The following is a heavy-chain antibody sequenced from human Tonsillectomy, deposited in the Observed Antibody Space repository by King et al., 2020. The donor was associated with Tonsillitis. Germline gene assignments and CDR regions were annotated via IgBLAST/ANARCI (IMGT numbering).Heavy chain of an antibody. CDR2: ISGSGSAI. J-gene: IGHJ4*02. CDR3: ARYYGSGTYLDY. V-gene: IGHV3-48*03. D-gene: IGHD3-10*01. Sequence: VQLVESGGGLVQPGGSLRLSCAASGFTFSSYEMNWVRQAPGKGLKWVSYISGSGSAIYYADSVKGRLTISRDNAKKSLYLQMNSLRAEDTAIYYCARYYGSGTYLDYWGQGTLVTVSS. CDR1: GFTFSSYE.